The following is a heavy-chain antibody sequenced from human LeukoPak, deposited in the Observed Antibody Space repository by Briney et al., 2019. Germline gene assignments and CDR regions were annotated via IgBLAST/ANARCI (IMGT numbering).Heavy chain of an antibody. CDR1: GCSISSYY. V-gene: IGHV4-59*01. CDR2: IYYSGSI. D-gene: IGHD3-10*01. J-gene: IGHJ3*02. Sequence: SETLSLTCTVSGCSISSYYWSWIRQPPGKGLEWIGYIYYSGSINYNPSLTSRVTISVDTSKNQFSLKLSSVTAADTAVYYCARLWFGEFYDAFDIWGQGTMVTVSS. CDR3: ARLWFGEFYDAFDI.